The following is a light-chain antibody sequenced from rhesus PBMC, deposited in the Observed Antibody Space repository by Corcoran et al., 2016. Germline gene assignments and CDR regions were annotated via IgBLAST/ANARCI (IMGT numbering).Light chain of an antibody. V-gene: IGKV1-22*01. CDR2: KAS. Sequence: DIQMTQSPSSLSASVGDTVTITCRASPGISSWFAWYQQKRGKAPNLLIYKASSLESGVPSRFSGSGSGTDFTLTIRSRQSEDLATYYCQQYSNRPATFGPGTKLDIK. J-gene: IGKJ3*01. CDR1: PGISSW. CDR3: QQYSNRPAT.